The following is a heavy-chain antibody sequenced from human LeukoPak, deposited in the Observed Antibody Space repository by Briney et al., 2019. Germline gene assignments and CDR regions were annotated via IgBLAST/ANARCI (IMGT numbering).Heavy chain of an antibody. Sequence: ASVKVSCKASGYTFTGYYMHWVRQAPGQGLEWMGWINPNSGGTNYAQKFQGRVTMTRDTSISTAYMELSRLRSDDTAVYYCAGEYCYDSSGYYGLDYWGQGTLVTVSS. V-gene: IGHV1-2*02. CDR1: GYTFTGYY. CDR2: INPNSGGT. CDR3: AGEYCYDSSGYYGLDY. D-gene: IGHD3-22*01. J-gene: IGHJ4*02.